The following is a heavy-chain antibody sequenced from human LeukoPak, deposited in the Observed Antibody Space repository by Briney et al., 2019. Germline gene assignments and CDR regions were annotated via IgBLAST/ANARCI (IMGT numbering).Heavy chain of an antibody. CDR3: AKDSFPDEPGLWLRGTFDY. D-gene: IGHD6-19*01. Sequence: PGGSLRLSCAASGFTFSSYAMSWVRQAPGKGLEWVSAISGSGGSTYYADSVKGRFTISRDNSKNTLYLQMNSLRAEDTAVYYCAKDSFPDEPGLWLRGTFDYWGQGTLVTVSS. J-gene: IGHJ4*02. CDR2: ISGSGGST. V-gene: IGHV3-23*01. CDR1: GFTFSSYA.